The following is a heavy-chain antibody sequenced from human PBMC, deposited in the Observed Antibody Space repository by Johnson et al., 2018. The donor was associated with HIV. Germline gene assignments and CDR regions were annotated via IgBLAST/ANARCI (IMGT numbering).Heavy chain of an antibody. V-gene: IGHV3-15*01. CDR2: IKSKTDGGTV. Sequence: VQLVESGGGVVQPGRSLRLSCAASGFTFSSYGIYWVRQAPGKGLEWVGRIKSKTDGGTVDYAAPVKDRFTISRDDSKSTLYLQMKSMKTEDTAVYYCTTVARWIRTVAAFDVWGQGTMVTVSS. D-gene: IGHD5-18*01. CDR1: GFTFSSYG. CDR3: TTVARWIRTVAAFDV. J-gene: IGHJ3*01.